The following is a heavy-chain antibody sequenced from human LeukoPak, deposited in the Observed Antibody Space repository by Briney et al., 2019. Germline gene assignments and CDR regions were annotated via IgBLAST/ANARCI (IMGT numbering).Heavy chain of an antibody. J-gene: IGHJ1*01. CDR3: ARDDFFRPIAAAGPGYFQH. D-gene: IGHD6-13*01. V-gene: IGHV4-39*07. CDR1: GGSISSSSYY. Sequence: SETLSLTCTVSGGSISSSSYYWGWIRQPPGKGLEWIGSIYYSGSTYYNPSLKSRVTISVDTSKNQFSLKLSSVTAADTAVYYCARDDFFRPIAAAGPGYFQHWGQGTLVTVSS. CDR2: IYYSGST.